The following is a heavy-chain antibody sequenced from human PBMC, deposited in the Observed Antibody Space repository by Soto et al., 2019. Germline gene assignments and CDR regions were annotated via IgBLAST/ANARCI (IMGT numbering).Heavy chain of an antibody. CDR2: INPNSGGT. CDR3: ARDGYYDYVWGTTGWIGPSYGMDL. J-gene: IGHJ6*02. Sequence: ASVKVSWKACGYTFTGYYMHWVGQARGQGLEWMGWINPNSGGTNYAQKFQGRVTMTRDTSISTAYMELSRLRSDDTAVYYCARDGYYDYVWGTTGWIGPSYGMDLWGQGTTVSVSS. CDR1: GYTFTGYY. D-gene: IGHD3-16*01. V-gene: IGHV1-2*02.